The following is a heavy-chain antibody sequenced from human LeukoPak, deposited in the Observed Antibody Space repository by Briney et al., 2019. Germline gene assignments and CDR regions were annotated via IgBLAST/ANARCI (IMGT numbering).Heavy chain of an antibody. CDR1: GYTFTSYG. D-gene: IGHD4-17*01. V-gene: IGHV1-18*01. J-gene: IGHJ6*03. Sequence: WASVKVSCKASGYTFTSYGISWVRQAPGQGLEWMGWISAYNGNTNYAQKLQGRVTMTTNTSTSTAYMELRSLRSDDTAVYYCARGPNMIYGDYYYYYYMDVWGKGTTVTVSS. CDR2: ISAYNGNT. CDR3: ARGPNMIYGDYYYYYYMDV.